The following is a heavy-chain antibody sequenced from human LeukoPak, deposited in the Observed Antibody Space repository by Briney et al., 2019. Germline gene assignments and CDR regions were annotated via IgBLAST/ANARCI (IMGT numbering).Heavy chain of an antibody. J-gene: IGHJ4*02. Sequence: PGGSLRLSCAVSGFTFSSYGMHWVRQAPGKGLEWVAVISYDGSNKYYADSVKGRFTISRDNSKNTLYLQMNSLRAEDTAVYYCAKGDDYFFDYWGQGTLVTVSS. D-gene: IGHD2-21*02. CDR3: AKGDDYFFDY. CDR1: GFTFSSYG. V-gene: IGHV3-30*18. CDR2: ISYDGSNK.